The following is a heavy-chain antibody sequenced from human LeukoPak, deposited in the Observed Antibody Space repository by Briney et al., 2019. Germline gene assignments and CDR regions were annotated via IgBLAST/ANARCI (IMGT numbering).Heavy chain of an antibody. CDR3: ARLYYDFWSGYYSDY. J-gene: IGHJ4*02. Sequence: ASVKVSCKASGYTFTSYDINWVRQATGQGLEWMGRMNPNSGNTGYAQKFQGRVTITRNTSISTAYMELSSLRSEDTSVYYCARLYYDFWSGYYSDYWGQGTLVTVSS. D-gene: IGHD3-3*01. V-gene: IGHV1-8*03. CDR1: GYTFTSYD. CDR2: MNPNSGNT.